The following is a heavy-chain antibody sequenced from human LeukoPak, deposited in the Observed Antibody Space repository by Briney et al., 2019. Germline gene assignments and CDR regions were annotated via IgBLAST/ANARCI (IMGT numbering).Heavy chain of an antibody. Sequence: ASVKVSCKASGYTFTYNYLHWVRQAPGQGLEWMGMIYPRDGSTSYAQNFQGRVTVTRDTSTTTVHMELRGPRSEDTAVYYCARDQEGFDYWGQGTVVTVSS. CDR1: GYTFTYNY. V-gene: IGHV1-46*01. CDR2: IYPRDGST. J-gene: IGHJ4*02. CDR3: ARDQEGFDY.